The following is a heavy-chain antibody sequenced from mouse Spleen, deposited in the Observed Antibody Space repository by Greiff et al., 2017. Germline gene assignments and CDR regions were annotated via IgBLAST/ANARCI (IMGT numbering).Heavy chain of an antibody. CDR2: IDPSDSYT. Sequence: VKLQQPGAELVKPGASVKLSCKASGYTFTSYWMQWVKQRPGQGLEWIGEIDPSDSYTNYNQKFKGKATLTVDTSSSTAYMQLSSLTSEDSAVYYCARFSYYYYAMDYWGQGTSVTVSS. J-gene: IGHJ4*01. CDR1: GYTFTSYW. V-gene: IGHV1-50*01. D-gene: IGHD1-1*01. CDR3: ARFSYYYYAMDY.